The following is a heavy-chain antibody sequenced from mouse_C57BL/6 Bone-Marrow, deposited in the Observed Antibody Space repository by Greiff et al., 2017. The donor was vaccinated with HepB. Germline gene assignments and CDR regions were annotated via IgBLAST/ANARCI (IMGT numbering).Heavy chain of an antibody. V-gene: IGHV5-17*01. Sequence: EVHLVESGGGLVKPGGSLKLSCAASGFTFSDYGMHWVRQAPEKGLEWVAYISSGSSTIYYADTVKGRFTISRDNAKNTLFLQMTSLRSEDTAMYYCARPDYGSSYYYAMDYWGQGTSVTVSS. CDR3: ARPDYGSSYYYAMDY. CDR2: ISSGSSTI. J-gene: IGHJ4*01. D-gene: IGHD1-1*01. CDR1: GFTFSDYG.